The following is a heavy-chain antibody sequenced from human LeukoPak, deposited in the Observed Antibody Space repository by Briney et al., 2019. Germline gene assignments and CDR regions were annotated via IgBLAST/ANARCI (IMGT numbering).Heavy chain of an antibody. CDR2: ISSSGSTI. CDR3: ARDNPLYYGMDV. V-gene: IGHV3-48*03. CDR1: GFTFSSYE. D-gene: IGHD1-14*01. Sequence: GGSLRLSCAASGFTFSSYEMNWVRQASGKGLEWVSYISSSGSTIYYADSVKGRFTISRDNAKNSLYLQMNSLRAEDTAVYYCARDNPLYYGMDVWGQGTTVTVSS. J-gene: IGHJ6*02.